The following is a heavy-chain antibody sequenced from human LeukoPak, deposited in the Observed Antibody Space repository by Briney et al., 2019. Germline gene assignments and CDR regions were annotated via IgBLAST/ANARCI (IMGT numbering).Heavy chain of an antibody. Sequence: GGSLRLSCAASGFTFSSYAMHWVRQAPGKGLEWVTDISYDGSNKYYADSVKGRFTISRDNSKNTLYLQMNSLRAEDTAVYYCARDIDSSGYYLDYWGQGTLVTVSS. CDR3: ARDIDSSGYYLDY. J-gene: IGHJ4*02. CDR2: ISYDGSNK. CDR1: GFTFSSYA. V-gene: IGHV3-30-3*01. D-gene: IGHD3-22*01.